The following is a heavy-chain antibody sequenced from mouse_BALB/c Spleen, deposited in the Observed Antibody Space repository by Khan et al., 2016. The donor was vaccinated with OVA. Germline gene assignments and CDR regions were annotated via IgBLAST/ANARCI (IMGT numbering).Heavy chain of an antibody. D-gene: IGHD1-1*01. CDR3: AREFHYYGSRGAMDY. J-gene: IGHJ4*01. CDR1: GYTFTSYT. V-gene: IGHV1-4*01. CDR2: IHPNSGYT. Sequence: QVQLQQSGTELARLGASVKMSCKASGYTFTSYTIHWVKQRPGQGLDWIGYIHPNSGYTTYNQKFKGKATLTADKSSSTAYMQLSNLTSEDSAVYYCAREFHYYGSRGAMDYWGQGTAVTVSS.